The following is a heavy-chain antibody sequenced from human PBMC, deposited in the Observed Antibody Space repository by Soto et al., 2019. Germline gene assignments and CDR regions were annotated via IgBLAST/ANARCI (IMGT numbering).Heavy chain of an antibody. CDR2: INHSGRV. CDR1: GGSISSSGHS. V-gene: IGHV4-39*07. Sequence: SETLSLTCSVSGGSISSSGHSWTWIRQSPGKGLEWIGDINHSGRVNYSPSLKSRVTISLDTSKNQFSLTLSAVTAADTAMYYCSTRAYDTNGYYRFDPWGQGTLVTVSS. CDR3: STRAYDTNGYYRFDP. J-gene: IGHJ5*01. D-gene: IGHD3-22*01.